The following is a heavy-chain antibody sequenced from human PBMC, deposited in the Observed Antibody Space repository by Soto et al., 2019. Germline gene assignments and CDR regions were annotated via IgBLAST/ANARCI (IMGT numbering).Heavy chain of an antibody. J-gene: IGHJ6*02. Sequence: VQLVESGGGLVKPGGSLRLSCAASGFTFSSYSMNWVRQAPGKGLEWVSSISSSSSYIYYADSVKGRFTISRDNAKNSLYLQMNSLRAEDTAVYYCARDFTPITISDYYYYGMDVWGQGTTVTVSS. D-gene: IGHD3-9*01. CDR1: GFTFSSYS. CDR3: ARDFTPITISDYYYYGMDV. V-gene: IGHV3-21*01. CDR2: ISSSSSYI.